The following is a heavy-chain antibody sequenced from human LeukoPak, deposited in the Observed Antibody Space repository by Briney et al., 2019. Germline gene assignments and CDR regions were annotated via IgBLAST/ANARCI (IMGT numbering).Heavy chain of an antibody. CDR1: GFTFSSYS. J-gene: IGHJ4*02. Sequence: PGGSLRLSCAASGFTFSSYSMNWVRQAPGKGLEWVSSISSSSYIYYADSVKGRFTISRDNVKNALYLQMNSLRAEDTAVYYCARVATTATTSGFDYWGQGTLVTVSS. V-gene: IGHV3-21*01. CDR2: ISSSSYI. D-gene: IGHD2/OR15-2a*01. CDR3: ARVATTATTSGFDY.